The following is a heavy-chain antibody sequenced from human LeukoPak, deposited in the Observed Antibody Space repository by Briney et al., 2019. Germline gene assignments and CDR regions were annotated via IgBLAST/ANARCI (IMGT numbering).Heavy chain of an antibody. V-gene: IGHV7-4-1*02. D-gene: IGHD6-13*01. CDR3: ASGLIAAAAAYNWFDP. CDR1: GYTFTSYA. CDR2: INTNTGNP. Sequence: ASVKVSCKASGYTFTSYAMNWVRQAPGQGLEWMGWINTNTGNPTYAQGFTGRFVFSLDTSVSTAYLQISSLKAEDTAVYYCASGLIAAAAAYNWFDPWGQGTLVTVSS. J-gene: IGHJ5*02.